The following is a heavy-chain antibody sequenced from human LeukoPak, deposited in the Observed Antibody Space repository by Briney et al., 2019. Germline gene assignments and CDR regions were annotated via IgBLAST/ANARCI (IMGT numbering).Heavy chain of an antibody. V-gene: IGHV3-30-3*01. CDR2: ISYDGSNK. Sequence: QPGGSLRLSCAASGFTFSSYAMHWVRQAPGKGLEWVAVISYDGSNKYYADSVKGRFTTSRDNSKNTLYLQMNSLRAEDTAGYYCSRNRPKCGFQDRYFDYWGQGTLVTVSS. J-gene: IGHJ4*02. D-gene: IGHD6-25*01. CDR3: SRNRPKCGFQDRYFDY. CDR1: GFTFSSYA.